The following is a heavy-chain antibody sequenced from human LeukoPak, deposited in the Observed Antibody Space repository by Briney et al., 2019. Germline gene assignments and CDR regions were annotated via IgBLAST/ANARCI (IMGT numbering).Heavy chain of an antibody. CDR1: GYTFTDYY. D-gene: IGHD1-26*01. J-gene: IGHJ4*02. V-gene: IGHV1-2*02. CDR2: INPNSGGT. CDR3: AREGPIVGATHLVDY. Sequence: ASVKVSCKAYGYTFTDYYMHWVRQAPGQGREWMGWINPNSGGTNYAQKFQGRVTKTRDTSISTAYMELSRLRSDDTAVYYCAREGPIVGATHLVDYWGQGTLVTVSS.